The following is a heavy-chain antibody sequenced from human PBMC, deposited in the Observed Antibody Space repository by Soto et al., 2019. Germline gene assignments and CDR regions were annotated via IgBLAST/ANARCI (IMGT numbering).Heavy chain of an antibody. CDR3: GMSRIQGLSKGLYDH. Sequence: PGGSLRLSCAASGFTFSSYAMSWVRQAPGKGLEWVSSISESGDSTSYAESVRGRFTISRDDSKNTLYLQMNSLRAEDTAVYSCGMSRIQGLSKGLYDHWGQGTRVTVSS. D-gene: IGHD5-18*01. J-gene: IGHJ4*02. V-gene: IGHV3-23*01. CDR2: ISESGDST. CDR1: GFTFSSYA.